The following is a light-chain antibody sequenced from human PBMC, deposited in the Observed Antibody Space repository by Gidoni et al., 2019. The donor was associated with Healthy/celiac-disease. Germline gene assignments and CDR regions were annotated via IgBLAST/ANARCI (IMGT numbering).Light chain of an antibody. J-gene: IGLJ3*02. CDR1: SSNIGSNY. V-gene: IGLV1-47*01. CDR3: AAWDDSLSGPV. CDR2: RNN. Sequence: QSVLTPPLSASGTTGQRVTISCSGSSSNIGSNYVYWYQQLPGPAPKLLIYRNNQRPSGVPDRFSGSKSGTSASLAISGLRSEDEADYYCAAWDDSLSGPVFGGGTKLTVL.